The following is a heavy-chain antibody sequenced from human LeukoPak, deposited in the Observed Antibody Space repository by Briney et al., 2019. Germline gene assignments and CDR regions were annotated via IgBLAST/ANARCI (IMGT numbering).Heavy chain of an antibody. CDR3: AGGRPGIAAAGRYYYYYYMDV. V-gene: IGHV7-4-1*02. J-gene: IGHJ6*03. D-gene: IGHD6-13*01. CDR2: INTNTGNP. Sequence: GASVKVSCKASGYTFTSYGISWVRQAPGQGLEWMGWINTNTGNPTYAQGFTGRFVFSLDTSVSTAYLQISSLKAEDTAVYYCAGGRPGIAAAGRYYYYYYMDVWGKGTTVTVSS. CDR1: GYTFTSYG.